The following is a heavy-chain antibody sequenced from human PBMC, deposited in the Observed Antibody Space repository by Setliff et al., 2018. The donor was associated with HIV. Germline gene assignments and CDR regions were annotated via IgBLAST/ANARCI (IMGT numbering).Heavy chain of an antibody. CDR3: ARPRTGYYYMDV. J-gene: IGHJ6*03. V-gene: IGHV3-21*01. CDR2: ISSSSSYI. Sequence: GSLRLSCAASGFTFSSYSMSWVRQAPGKGLEWVSSISSSSSYIYYADSVKGRFTISRDNAQNSLYLQMNSLRAEDTAVYYCARPRTGYYYMDVWGKGTTVTAP. CDR1: GFTFSSYS. D-gene: IGHD3-9*01.